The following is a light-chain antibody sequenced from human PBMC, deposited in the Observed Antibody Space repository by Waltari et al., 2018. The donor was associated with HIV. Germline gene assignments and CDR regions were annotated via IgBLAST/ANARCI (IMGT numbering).Light chain of an antibody. J-gene: IGLJ2*01. V-gene: IGLV2-8*01. Sequence: QSALTQPPSASGSPGQSVTISCTGTSSDVGGYHSVSWYQQHPGKAPKLMIYEVSKRPSGVPDRFSGSKSGNTASLTVSGLQAEDEADYYCSSYAGSNTDVVFGGGTKLTVL. CDR3: SSYAGSNTDVV. CDR1: SSDVGGYHS. CDR2: EVS.